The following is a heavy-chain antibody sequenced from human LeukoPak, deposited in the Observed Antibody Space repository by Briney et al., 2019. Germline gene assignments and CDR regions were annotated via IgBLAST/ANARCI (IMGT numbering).Heavy chain of an antibody. CDR3: ARSVGLYYYDSSGYFDS. J-gene: IGHJ4*02. CDR1: GFTFSSYW. CDR2: IKQDGSEK. Sequence: GGSLRLSCAASGFTFSSYWMTWVRQAPGKGLEWVANIKQDGSEKHYVDSVKGRFTISRDNAKNSLYLQMNSLRAEDTAVYYCARSVGLYYYDSSGYFDSWGRGTLVTVSS. V-gene: IGHV3-7*01. D-gene: IGHD3-22*01.